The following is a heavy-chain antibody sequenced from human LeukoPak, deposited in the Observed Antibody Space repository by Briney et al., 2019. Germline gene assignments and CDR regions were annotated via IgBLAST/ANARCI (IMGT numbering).Heavy chain of an antibody. J-gene: IGHJ4*02. V-gene: IGHV4-59*01. CDR2: IYYSGST. Sequence: TSETLSLTCTVSGGSISSYYWSWIRQPPGKGLEWIGYIYYSGSTNYNPSLKSRVTISVKTSKNQFSLKLRSVTAADTAVYYCARVTGYTIEDYFDYWGQGTLVTVSS. D-gene: IGHD3-9*01. CDR3: ARVTGYTIEDYFDY. CDR1: GGSISSYY.